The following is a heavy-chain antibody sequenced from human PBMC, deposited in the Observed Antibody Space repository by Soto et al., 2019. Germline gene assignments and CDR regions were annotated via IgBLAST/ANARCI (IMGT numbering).Heavy chain of an antibody. V-gene: IGHV3-30-3*01. CDR1: GFTFSSYA. J-gene: IGHJ6*02. D-gene: IGHD6-19*01. CDR3: ARDRGRKQWLVQYYYYGMDV. Sequence: QVQLVESGGGVVQPGRSLRLSCAASGFTFSSYAMHWVRQAPGKGLEWVAVISYDGSNKYYADSVKGRFTISRDNSKNTLYLQMNSLRAEDTAVYYCARDRGRKQWLVQYYYYGMDVWGQGTTVTVSS. CDR2: ISYDGSNK.